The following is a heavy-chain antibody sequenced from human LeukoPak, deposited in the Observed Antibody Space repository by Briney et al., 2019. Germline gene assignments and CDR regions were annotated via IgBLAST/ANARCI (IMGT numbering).Heavy chain of an antibody. CDR3: ASTVLGEFDY. J-gene: IGHJ4*02. CDR2: INHSGST. CDR1: GGSISSGDYY. Sequence: SETLSLTCTVSGGSISSGDYYWSWIRQPPGKGLEWIGEINHSGSTNYNPSLKSRVTISVDTSKNQFSLKLSSVTAADTAVYYCASTVLGEFDYWGQGTLVTVSS. D-gene: IGHD3-16*01. V-gene: IGHV4-39*07.